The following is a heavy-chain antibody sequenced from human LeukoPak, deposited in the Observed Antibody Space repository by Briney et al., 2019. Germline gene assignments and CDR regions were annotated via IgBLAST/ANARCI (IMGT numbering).Heavy chain of an antibody. J-gene: IGHJ4*02. V-gene: IGHV4-39*01. CDR2: IYYSGST. CDR3: ASYSSGYYYDFDY. D-gene: IGHD3-22*01. CDR1: GGSISSSSYY. Sequence: SETLSLTCTVSGGSISSSSYYWGWIRQPPGKGLECIGSIYYSGSTYYNPSLKSRVTISVDTSKNQFSLKLSSVTAADTAVYYCASYSSGYYYDFDYWGQGTLVTVSS.